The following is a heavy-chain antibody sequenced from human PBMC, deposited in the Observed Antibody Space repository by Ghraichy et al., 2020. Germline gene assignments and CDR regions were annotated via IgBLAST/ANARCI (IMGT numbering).Heavy chain of an antibody. V-gene: IGHV4-59*08. CDR2: IYYSGST. CDR1: GGSISSYY. CDR3: ARLSVVTMVRGVSRYFDY. Sequence: SETLSLTCTVSGGSISSYYWSWIRQPPGKGLEWIGYIYYSGSTNYNPSLKSRVTISVDTSKNQFSLKLSSVTAADTAVYYCARLSVVTMVRGVSRYFDYWGQGTLVTVSS. D-gene: IGHD3-10*01. J-gene: IGHJ4*02.